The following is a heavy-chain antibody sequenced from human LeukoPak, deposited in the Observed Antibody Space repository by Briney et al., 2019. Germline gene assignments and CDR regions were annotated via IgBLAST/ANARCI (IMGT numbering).Heavy chain of an antibody. V-gene: IGHV7-4-1*02. CDR3: ARGYTPSIIAHFDY. Sequence: ASVKVSCRASGYTFTGYYMHWVRQAPGQGLEWMGWINTNTGNPTYAQGFTGRFVFSLDTSVSTAYLQISSLKAEDTAVYYCARGYTPSIIAHFDYWGQGTLVTVSS. CDR2: INTNTGNP. J-gene: IGHJ4*02. CDR1: GYTFTGYY. D-gene: IGHD5-24*01.